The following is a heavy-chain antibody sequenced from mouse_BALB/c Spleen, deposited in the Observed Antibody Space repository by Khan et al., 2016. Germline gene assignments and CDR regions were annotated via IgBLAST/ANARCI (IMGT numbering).Heavy chain of an antibody. CDR1: GYTFTSYW. CDR3: ARGNSYYDFDY. V-gene: IGHV1-87*01. D-gene: IGHD2-4*01. J-gene: IGHJ2*01. CDR2: IYPGDGDT. Sequence: QVQLQQSGAELARPGASVKVSCKATGYTFTSYWMQWVKQRPVQGLEWIGTIYPGDGDTRYTQRFKGKATLTADKSSGTAYMQLSSLASEDSAVXYCARGNSYYDFDYWGQGTTLTVSS.